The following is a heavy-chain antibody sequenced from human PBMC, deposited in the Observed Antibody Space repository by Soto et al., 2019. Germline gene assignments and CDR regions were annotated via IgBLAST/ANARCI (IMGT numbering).Heavy chain of an antibody. D-gene: IGHD3-10*01. Sequence: PGGSLRLSCAASGFTFSSYAMSWVRQAPGKGLEWVSAISGSGGSTYYADSVKGRFTISRDNSKNTLYLQMNSLRAEDTAVYYCAKEFFKDYYYGSGSKVRFTRAVDYWGQGTLVTVSS. CDR1: GFTFSSYA. CDR3: AKEFFKDYYYGSGSKVRFTRAVDY. CDR2: ISGSGGST. V-gene: IGHV3-23*01. J-gene: IGHJ4*02.